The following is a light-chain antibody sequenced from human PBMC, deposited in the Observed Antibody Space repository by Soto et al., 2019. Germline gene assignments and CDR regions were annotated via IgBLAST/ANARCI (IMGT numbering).Light chain of an antibody. Sequence: QSVLTQPPSASGTPGQSVTISCSGSSSNIGDNTVNWYQQLPGTAPKLLIYSNDQRWSGVPDRFSASKSGTSASLAISGLQSEDEADYFCKSYAGSNTYVFGSGTKLTVL. CDR1: SSNIGDNT. CDR2: SND. CDR3: KSYAGSNTYV. J-gene: IGLJ1*01. V-gene: IGLV1-44*01.